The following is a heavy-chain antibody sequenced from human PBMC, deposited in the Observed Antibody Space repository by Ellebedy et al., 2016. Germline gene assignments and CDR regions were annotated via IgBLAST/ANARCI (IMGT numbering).Heavy chain of an antibody. D-gene: IGHD5-12*01. CDR1: GDSLSKYY. CDR3: ARSWGYGNDY. CDR2: IYYTGLT. Sequence: SETLSLTCIVSGDSLSKYYWSWFRQPPGKGLEYIGYIYYTGLTNYNPSLKSRVTMSLDTSNNHFSLRLTSVTAADTAVYYCARSWGYGNDYWGQGTLVTVSS. J-gene: IGHJ4*02. V-gene: IGHV4-59*01.